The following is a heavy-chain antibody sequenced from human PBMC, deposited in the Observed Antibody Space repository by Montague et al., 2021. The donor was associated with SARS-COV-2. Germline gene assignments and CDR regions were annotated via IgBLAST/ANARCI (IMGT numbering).Heavy chain of an antibody. CDR1: GFTFSSYA. V-gene: IGHV3-33*08. D-gene: IGHD1-26*01. CDR3: ARDLVGATYFDY. J-gene: IGHJ4*02. Sequence: SLRLSCAASGFTFSSYAMTWVRQAPGKGLEWVAVIWYYGSNKYYADSVKGRFTISRDNSKNTLYLQMNSLRAEDTAVYYCARDLVGATYFDYWGQGTLVTVSS. CDR2: IWYYGSNK.